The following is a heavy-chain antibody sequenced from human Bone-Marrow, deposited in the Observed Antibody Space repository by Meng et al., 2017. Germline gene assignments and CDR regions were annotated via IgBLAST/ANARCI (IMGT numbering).Heavy chain of an antibody. Sequence: GESLKISCTTSGFTFGPNAMGWVRQAPGKGLEWVSGIGGDGNTLYADAVKGRFIISRDNSRDTLYLEMNSLRADDTAVYYCVKDILAWAFDVWGQGTMVTVSS. CDR2: IGGDGNT. D-gene: IGHD3-3*02. V-gene: IGHV3-23*01. CDR3: VKDILAWAFDV. CDR1: GFTFGPNA. J-gene: IGHJ3*01.